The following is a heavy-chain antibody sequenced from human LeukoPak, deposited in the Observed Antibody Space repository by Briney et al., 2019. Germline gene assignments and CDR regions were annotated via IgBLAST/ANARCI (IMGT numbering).Heavy chain of an antibody. Sequence: CAASGLTFDDYGMTWVRQAPGKGLEWVSDINWNGGSIVYADTVKGRFTVSRDNAKNSLYLQMNSLRAEDTALYYCAREKYDSSGYYTDNYYFDYWGQGTLVTVSS. CDR1: GLTFDDYG. J-gene: IGHJ4*02. CDR2: INWNGGSI. CDR3: AREKYDSSGYYTDNYYFDY. V-gene: IGHV3-20*04. D-gene: IGHD3-22*01.